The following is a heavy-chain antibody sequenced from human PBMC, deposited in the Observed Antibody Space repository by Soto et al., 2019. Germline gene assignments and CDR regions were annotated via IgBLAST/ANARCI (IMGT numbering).Heavy chain of an antibody. V-gene: IGHV1-69*02. J-gene: IGHJ6*04. D-gene: IGHD1-26*01. CDR1: GGTFSSYT. CDR3: ARSIVRAPYGMDV. CDR2: FIPILGRA. Sequence: QVQLVQSGAEVKKPGSSVKVSCKASGGTFSSYTISWVRQAPGQGLEWMGRFIPILGRANYAQKFQGRVTIPADKSKSTAYKELRSLRSEDTAVYYCARSIVRAPYGMDVWGKGTTVTVSP.